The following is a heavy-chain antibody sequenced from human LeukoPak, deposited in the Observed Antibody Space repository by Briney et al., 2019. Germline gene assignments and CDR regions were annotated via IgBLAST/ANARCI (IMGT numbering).Heavy chain of an antibody. D-gene: IGHD1-26*01. CDR3: ARGKSRGSHIDY. J-gene: IGHJ4*02. CDR1: GFSISSGYY. Sequence: AGTLCLSCAASGFSISSGYYWGLSRQPRGRGLGGIGSIYHSGSTYYNPSLKSRFTISVDTSKNQFSLRLRSVTAADTAVYYSARGKSRGSHIDYWGEGPLLTVSS. CDR2: IYHSGST. V-gene: IGHV4-38-2*01.